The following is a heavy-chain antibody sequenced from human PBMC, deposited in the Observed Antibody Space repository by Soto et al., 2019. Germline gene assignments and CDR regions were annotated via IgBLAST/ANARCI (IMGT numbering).Heavy chain of an antibody. D-gene: IGHD3-3*01. CDR3: ARGEYYDFWSGSADYYYYGMDV. J-gene: IGHJ6*02. V-gene: IGHV1-2*04. CDR2: INPNSGGT. CDR1: GYTFTGYY. Sequence: ASVKVSCKASGYTFTGYYMHWVRQAPGQGLEWMGWINPNSGGTNYAQKFQGWVTMTRDTSISTAYMELSRLRSDDTAVYYCARGEYYDFWSGSADYYYYGMDVWGQGTTVTVSS.